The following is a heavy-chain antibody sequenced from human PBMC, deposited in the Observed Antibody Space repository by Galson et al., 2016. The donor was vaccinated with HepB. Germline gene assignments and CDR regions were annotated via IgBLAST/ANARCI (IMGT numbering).Heavy chain of an antibody. D-gene: IGHD1-26*01. CDR3: TRDGWGATTYY. V-gene: IGHV3-7*01. J-gene: IGHJ4*02. CDR2: IKQDGSEK. Sequence: SLRLSCAASGFSFSSFWMSWVRQAPGKGLEWVANIKQDGSEKYYVDSVRGRFTISRDNAGNSLFLQMNSLRAEDTAVYYCTRDGWGATTYYWGQGTLVTVSS. CDR1: GFSFSSFW.